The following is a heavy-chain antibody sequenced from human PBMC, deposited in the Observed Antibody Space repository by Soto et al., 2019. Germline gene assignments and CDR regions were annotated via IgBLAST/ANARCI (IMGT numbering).Heavy chain of an antibody. J-gene: IGHJ4*02. D-gene: IGHD2-21*02. Sequence: SETLSLTRTVSGGSISSGDYYWSWIRQPPGKGVEWIGYIYYSGSTYYNPSLKSRVTISVDTSKNQFSLKLSSVTAADTAVYYCARGPVTGNFDYWGQGTLVTVSS. CDR3: ARGPVTGNFDY. V-gene: IGHV4-30-4*01. CDR1: GGSISSGDYY. CDR2: IYYSGST.